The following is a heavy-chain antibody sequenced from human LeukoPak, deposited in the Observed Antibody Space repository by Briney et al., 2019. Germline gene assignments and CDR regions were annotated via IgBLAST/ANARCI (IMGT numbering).Heavy chain of an antibody. V-gene: IGHV1-18*01. CDR1: GYTFTSYG. J-gene: IGHJ6*02. CDR3: ARDLSYYDILTGYYRYYYYGMDV. Sequence: GASVKVSCKASGYTFTSYGISWVRQAPGQGLEWMGWISAYNGNTNYAQKLKGRVTMTTDTSTSTAYMELRSLRSDDTAVYYCARDLSYYDILTGYYRYYYYGMDVWGQGTTVTVSS. D-gene: IGHD3-9*01. CDR2: ISAYNGNT.